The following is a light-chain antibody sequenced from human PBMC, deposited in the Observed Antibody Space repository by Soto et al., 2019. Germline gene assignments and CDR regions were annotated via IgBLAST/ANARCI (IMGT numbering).Light chain of an antibody. Sequence: EIVLTQSPGTLPLSPGDRATLSCRASQSVSSSYLAWYQQKPGQAPRLLIYGASSRATGIPDRFSGSGSGTDFTLTISRLEPEDFAVYYCQQYGSSPRGITFGQGTRLEIK. CDR2: GAS. V-gene: IGKV3-20*01. J-gene: IGKJ5*01. CDR3: QQYGSSPRGIT. CDR1: QSVSSSY.